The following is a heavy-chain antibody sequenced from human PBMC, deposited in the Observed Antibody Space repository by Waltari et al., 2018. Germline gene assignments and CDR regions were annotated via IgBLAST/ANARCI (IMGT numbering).Heavy chain of an antibody. V-gene: IGHV4-4*07. J-gene: IGHJ4*02. Sequence: QVQLQESGPGLVKPSETLSPTCTVSGGSISSYCWGWIRQPAGKELEWIGRIDTSGSTNYTPAHKSRVTMSECTSKKQSSMKLSSVAGAVTAGYYCARDRRGQRGDCIDDRGQGALATVSS. CDR1: GGSISSYC. CDR3: ARDRRGQRGDCIDD. D-gene: IGHD2-21*02. CDR2: IDTSGST.